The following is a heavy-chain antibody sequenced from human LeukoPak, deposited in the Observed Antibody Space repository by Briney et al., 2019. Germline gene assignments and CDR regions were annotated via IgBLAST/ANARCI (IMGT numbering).Heavy chain of an antibody. CDR1: GFTFSSYA. CDR3: ASPPTCYYDSSGLGLGY. CDR2: ISYDGSNK. Sequence: GGSLRLSCAASGFTFSSYAMHWVRQAPGKGLEWVAVISYDGSNKYYADSVKGRFTISRDNSKNTLYLQMNSLRAEDTAVYYCASPPTCYYDSSGLGLGYWGQGTLVTVSS. J-gene: IGHJ4*02. D-gene: IGHD3-22*01. V-gene: IGHV3-30-3*01.